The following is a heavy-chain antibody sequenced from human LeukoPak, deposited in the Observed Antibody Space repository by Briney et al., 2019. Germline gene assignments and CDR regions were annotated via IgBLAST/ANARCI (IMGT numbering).Heavy chain of an antibody. Sequence: SETLSLTCSVSGGSVSSSHYYWGWIRQPPGEGLQWIGNIYYSGSTYYNPSLESRVTISLDTSKNYFSLKLGSVTAADTAVYYCARPVSDYYYYMDVWGKGTAVTVSS. CDR1: GGSVSSSHYY. J-gene: IGHJ6*03. CDR2: IYYSGST. D-gene: IGHD5/OR15-5a*01. CDR3: ARPVSDYYYYMDV. V-gene: IGHV4-39*02.